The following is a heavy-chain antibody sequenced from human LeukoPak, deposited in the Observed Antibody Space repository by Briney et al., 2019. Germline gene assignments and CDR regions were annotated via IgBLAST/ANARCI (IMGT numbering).Heavy chain of an antibody. V-gene: IGHV4-39*07. Sequence: PSETLSLTCTVSGGSISSYYWGWIRQPPGKGLEWIGSIYYSGSTYYNPSLKSRVTISVDTSKNQLSLKLSSVTAADTAVYYCARNSPFGVVIFDYWGQGTLVTVSS. CDR1: GGSISSYY. J-gene: IGHJ4*02. CDR2: IYYSGST. CDR3: ARNSPFGVVIFDY. D-gene: IGHD3-3*01.